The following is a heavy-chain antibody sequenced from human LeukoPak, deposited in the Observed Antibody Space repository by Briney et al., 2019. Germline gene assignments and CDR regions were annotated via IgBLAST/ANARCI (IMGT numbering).Heavy chain of an antibody. V-gene: IGHV4-34*01. J-gene: IGHJ4*02. CDR1: GGSFSGHY. CDR3: ARQVGGTVTTAEFDY. CDR2: NHCGST. D-gene: IGHD4-17*01. Sequence: PSETLSLTCALYGGSFSGHYWRYIRQPPGKGLQWTNHCGSTHYNPSLKSRVTISVDTSKNQFSLKLSSVTAADTAVYYCARQVGGTVTTAEFDYWGQGTLVTVSS.